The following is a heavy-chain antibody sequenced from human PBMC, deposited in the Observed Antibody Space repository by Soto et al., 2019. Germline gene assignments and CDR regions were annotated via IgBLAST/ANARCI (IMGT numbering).Heavy chain of an antibody. J-gene: IGHJ6*02. CDR1: GFTFSNYG. D-gene: IGHD1-26*01. V-gene: IGHV3-33*01. CDR3: ASDLVGASDSYGLDV. Sequence: PGGSLRLSCAASGFTFSNYGMHWVRQAPGQGLEWVAIIWHDGNNKDYADSVGGRFIISRDNSENRLYLQMNSLRAEDTAVYYCASDLVGASDSYGLDVWGQGTPVTVSS. CDR2: IWHDGNNK.